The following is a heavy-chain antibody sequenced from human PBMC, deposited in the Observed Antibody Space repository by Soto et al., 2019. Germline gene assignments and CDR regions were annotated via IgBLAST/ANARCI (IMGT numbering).Heavy chain of an antibody. CDR2: INHSGST. J-gene: IGHJ3*02. CDR1: GGCFSGYY. V-gene: IGHV4-34*01. D-gene: IGHD2-15*01. Sequence: SETLSLTCAVYGGCFSGYYWSWIRQPPGKGLEWIGEINHSGSTNYNPSLKSRVTISVDTSKNQFSLKLSSVTAADTAVYYCARVPYCSGGSCYMDAFAIWGQGTMVTVSS. CDR3: ARVPYCSGGSCYMDAFAI.